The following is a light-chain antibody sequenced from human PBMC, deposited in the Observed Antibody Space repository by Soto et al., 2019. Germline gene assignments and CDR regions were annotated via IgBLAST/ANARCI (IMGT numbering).Light chain of an antibody. Sequence: VMTQSPATLSVAPVERATLSCWASETVATNLAWYQQKPGQAPRLLIYGASNRATGIPDRFSGSGSGTDFTLTISRLEPEDFAVYYCQQYGSSGTFGQGTTVDIK. J-gene: IGKJ1*01. CDR3: QQYGSSGT. V-gene: IGKV3-20*01. CDR1: ETVATN. CDR2: GAS.